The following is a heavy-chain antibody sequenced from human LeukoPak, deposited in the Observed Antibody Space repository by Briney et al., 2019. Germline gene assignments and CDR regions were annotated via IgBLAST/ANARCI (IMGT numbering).Heavy chain of an antibody. CDR2: INPNSGGT. Sequence: ASVKVSCKASGYTFTGYYMHWVRQAPGQGLEWMGWINPNSGGTNCAQKFQGRVTMTRDTSSSTAYMELSRLRFDDTVVYYCARGPRITIFGVVMANDAFDIWGQGTMVTVSS. CDR3: ARGPRITIFGVVMANDAFDI. D-gene: IGHD3-3*01. CDR1: GYTFTGYY. V-gene: IGHV1-2*02. J-gene: IGHJ3*02.